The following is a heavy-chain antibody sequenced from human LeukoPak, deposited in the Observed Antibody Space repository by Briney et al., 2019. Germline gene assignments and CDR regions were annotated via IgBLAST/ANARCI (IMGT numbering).Heavy chain of an antibody. V-gene: IGHV4-31*03. J-gene: IGHJ5*02. CDR2: IYYSGST. Sequence: SETLSLTCTVSGGSISSGGYYWSWIRQHPGKGLEWIGYIYYSGSTYYNPSLKGRVTISVDTSKNQFSLKLSSVTAADTAVYYCARGSSMVRGVSNWFDPWGQGTLVTVSS. CDR1: GGSISSGGYY. CDR3: ARGSSMVRGVSNWFDP. D-gene: IGHD3-10*01.